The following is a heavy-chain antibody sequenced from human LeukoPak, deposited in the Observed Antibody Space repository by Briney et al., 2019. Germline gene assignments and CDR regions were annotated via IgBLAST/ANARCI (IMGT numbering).Heavy chain of an antibody. CDR1: GYTFTGYY. CDR2: ISAYNGNT. D-gene: IGHD4-17*01. V-gene: IGHV1-18*04. J-gene: IGHJ4*02. Sequence: ASVKVSCKASGYTFTGYYMHWVRQAPGQGLEWMGWISAYNGNTNYAQKLQGRVTMTTDTSTSTAYMELRSLRSDDTAVYYCARDPGDYSDYWGQGTLVTVSS. CDR3: ARDPGDYSDY.